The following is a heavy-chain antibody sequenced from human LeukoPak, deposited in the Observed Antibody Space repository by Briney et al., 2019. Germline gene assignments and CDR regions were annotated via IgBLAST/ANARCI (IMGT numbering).Heavy chain of an antibody. CDR1: GGSISSYY. CDR2: IYYSGST. D-gene: IGHD1-26*01. Sequence: PSETLSLTSTVSGGSISSYYWSWIRQPPGKGLAWIGYIYYSGSTNYNPSLKSRVTISVDTSKNQYSLKLSSVTAADTAVYYCARGSGSFDPWGQRTLVTVSS. J-gene: IGHJ5*02. V-gene: IGHV4-59*08. CDR3: ARGSGSFDP.